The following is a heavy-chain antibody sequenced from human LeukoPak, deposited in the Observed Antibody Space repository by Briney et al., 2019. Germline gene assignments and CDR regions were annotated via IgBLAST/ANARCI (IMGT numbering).Heavy chain of an antibody. CDR3: AKPLGSNLKDAFDT. J-gene: IGHJ3*02. V-gene: IGHV4-39*07. Sequence: SETLSLTCTVSGGSISSSSYYWGWIRQPPGKGLEWIGSIYYSGSTYYNPSLKSRVTISVDTSKNQFSLKLSSVTAADTAVYYCAKPLGSNLKDAFDTWGQGTMVTVSS. CDR2: IYYSGST. CDR1: GGSISSSSYY. D-gene: IGHD4-11*01.